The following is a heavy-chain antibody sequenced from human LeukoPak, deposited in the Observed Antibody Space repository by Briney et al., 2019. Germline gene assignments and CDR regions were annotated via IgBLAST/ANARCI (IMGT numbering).Heavy chain of an antibody. J-gene: IGHJ4*02. CDR2: IYTSGRT. D-gene: IGHD1-1*01. V-gene: IGHV4-59*08. CDR3: TRQDNRGFDS. CDR1: GVSISSYY. Sequence: LETLCLTCSVSGVSISSYYWSWIRQPPGKGLEWIGYIYTSGRTNYNPSLKSRVTISVDTSKNQFSLKLNSVTAADTAVYYCTRQDNRGFDSWGQGTGDRL.